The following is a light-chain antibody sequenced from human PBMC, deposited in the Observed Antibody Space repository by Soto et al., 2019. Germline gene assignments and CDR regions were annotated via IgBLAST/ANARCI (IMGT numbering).Light chain of an antibody. V-gene: IGKV1-27*01. CDR1: QGISNY. J-gene: IGKJ4*01. CDR3: QKYNGATFT. Sequence: DIQMTQSPSSLSACVGDRVTITCRASQGISNYLAWYQQKPGKVPKVLIYGASILQSGVPSRFSGSGSGTDFTLTISSLQVEDVATYYCQKYNGATFTFGGGTKVEIK. CDR2: GAS.